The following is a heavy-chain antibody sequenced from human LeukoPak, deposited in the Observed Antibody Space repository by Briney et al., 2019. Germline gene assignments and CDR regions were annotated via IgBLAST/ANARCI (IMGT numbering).Heavy chain of an antibody. CDR1: GFTFDDYG. V-gene: IGHV3-20*04. D-gene: IGHD3-22*01. Sequence: PGGSLRLSCAASGFTFDDYGMSWVRQAPGKGLEWVSGINWNGGSTGYADSVKGRSTISRDNAKNSLYLQMSSLRAEDTALYYCARYYDSSGYYPTPDYWGQGTLVTVSS. CDR3: ARYYDSSGYYPTPDY. CDR2: INWNGGST. J-gene: IGHJ4*02.